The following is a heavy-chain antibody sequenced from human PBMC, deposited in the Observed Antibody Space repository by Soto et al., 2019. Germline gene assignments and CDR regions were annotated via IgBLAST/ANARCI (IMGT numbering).Heavy chain of an antibody. CDR1: GASISIGGYF. Sequence: LSLTCTVSGASISIGGYFWSWIRQHPGKGLEWIGHIYYNGSTYYNPSLKSRLTISVDTSKNEFSLRLTSVTAADTAVYFCATDEYFGSEIDFYYYAMDVWGQGTTVTVSS. D-gene: IGHD3-10*01. J-gene: IGHJ6*02. V-gene: IGHV4-31*03. CDR3: ATDEYFGSEIDFYYYAMDV. CDR2: IYYNGST.